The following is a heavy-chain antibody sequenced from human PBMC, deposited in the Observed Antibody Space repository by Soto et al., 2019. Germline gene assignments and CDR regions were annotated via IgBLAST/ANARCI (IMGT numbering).Heavy chain of an antibody. CDR2: IKTNTEGGTT. Sequence: EVQLVESGGGFIYPGGSLRLSCAASGLTISNAWMNWVRQAPGKGLEWVGRIKTNTEGGTTDYAAAVKGRFTVSRDDSKNTLYLQMNRLRTEDPAVYYCTTGSVEGVWGQGTTVTVSS. V-gene: IGHV3-15*07. J-gene: IGHJ6*02. CDR1: GLTISNAW. CDR3: TTGSVEGV. D-gene: IGHD2-15*01.